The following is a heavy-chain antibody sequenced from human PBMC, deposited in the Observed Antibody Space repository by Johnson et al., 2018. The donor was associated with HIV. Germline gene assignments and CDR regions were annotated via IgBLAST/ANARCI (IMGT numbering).Heavy chain of an antibody. V-gene: IGHV3-30-3*01. CDR2: ISYDGSNK. Sequence: QVQLVESGGGVVQAGRSLRLSCAASGFTFSSYAMHWVRQAPGKGLEWVAIISYDGSNKYYADSVKGRFTISRDNSKNTLYLQMNSLKGEDTAVYYCTTDSEGHVFDIWGQGTMVTVSS. CDR1: GFTFSSYA. J-gene: IGHJ3*02. CDR3: TTDSEGHVFDI.